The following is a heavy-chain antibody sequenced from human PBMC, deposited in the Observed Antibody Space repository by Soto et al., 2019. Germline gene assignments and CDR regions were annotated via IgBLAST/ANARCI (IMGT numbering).Heavy chain of an antibody. Sequence: ASVKVSCKASGYTFTSYGISWVRQAPGQGLEWMGWISAYNGNTNYAQKLQGRVTMTTDTSTSTAYMELRSLRSDDTAVYYCARVRPGDPVFHYDYYYMDVWGKGTTVTVSS. CDR3: ARVRPGDPVFHYDYYYMDV. J-gene: IGHJ6*03. V-gene: IGHV1-18*01. CDR2: ISAYNGNT. D-gene: IGHD4-17*01. CDR1: GYTFTSYG.